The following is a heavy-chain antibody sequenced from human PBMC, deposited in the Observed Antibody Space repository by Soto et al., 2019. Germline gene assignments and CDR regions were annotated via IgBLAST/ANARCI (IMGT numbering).Heavy chain of an antibody. CDR1: GYTFTSYA. Sequence: ASVKVSCKASGYTFTSYAMHWVRQAPGQRLEWMGWINAGNGNTKYSQKFQGRVTITRDTSASTAYMELRSLRSEDTAVYYCARHNSQWPKWFDPWGQGSPVTVS. V-gene: IGHV1-3*01. CDR3: ARHNSQWPKWFDP. J-gene: IGHJ5*02. D-gene: IGHD1-1*01. CDR2: INAGNGNT.